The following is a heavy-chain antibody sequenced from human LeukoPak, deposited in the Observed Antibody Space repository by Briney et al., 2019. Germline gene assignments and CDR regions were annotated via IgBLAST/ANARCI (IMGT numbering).Heavy chain of an antibody. CDR1: GFTFSRYC. CDR3: AKVGRIFGVVIIGRFDY. Sequence: GGSLRLSCAVSGFTFSRYCMRWVRQAPGQGLEWVANIKEDGTEKNDVDSVKGRFTISRDNSKNTLYLQMNSLRAEDTAVYYCAKVGRIFGVVIIGRFDYWGQGTLVTVSS. V-gene: IGHV3-7*03. CDR2: IKEDGTEK. J-gene: IGHJ4*02. D-gene: IGHD3-3*01.